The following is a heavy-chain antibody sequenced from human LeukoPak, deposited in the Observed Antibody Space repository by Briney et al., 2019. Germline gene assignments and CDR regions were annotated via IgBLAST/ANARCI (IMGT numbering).Heavy chain of an antibody. V-gene: IGHV4-34*01. CDR3: ASLTAAKYWFDP. CDR1: GGSFSGYY. D-gene: IGHD2-2*01. CDR2: INHSGST. Sequence: SETLSLTCAVYGGSFSGYYWSWIRQPPVKGLEWIGEINHSGSTNYNPSLKSRVTISVDTSKNQFSLKLSSVTAADTAVYYCASLTAAKYWFDPWGQGTLVTVSS. J-gene: IGHJ5*02.